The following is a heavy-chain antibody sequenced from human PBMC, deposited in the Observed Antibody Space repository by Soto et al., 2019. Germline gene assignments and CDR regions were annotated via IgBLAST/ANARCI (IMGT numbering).Heavy chain of an antibody. V-gene: IGHV3-72*01. CDR1: GFTLRDYY. CDR2: TRDKPNSYTT. CDR3: GRGGYRHYSAYYYYALDV. J-gene: IGHJ6*02. Sequence: LRLSCVASGFTLRDYYVDWVRQAPGKGLEWVGRTRDKPNSYTTEYAASVEGRFTISRDDSKNSLYLQLNSLNTEDTAVYYCGRGGYRHYSAYYYYALDVWGQGTTVTVSS. D-gene: IGHD4-4*01.